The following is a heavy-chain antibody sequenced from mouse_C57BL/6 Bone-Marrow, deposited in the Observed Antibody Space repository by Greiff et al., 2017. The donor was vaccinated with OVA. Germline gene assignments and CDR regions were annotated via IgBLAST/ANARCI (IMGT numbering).Heavy chain of an antibody. D-gene: IGHD4-1*01. CDR2: IYPRDGST. V-gene: IGHV1-85*01. J-gene: IGHJ3*01. CDR3: ARWDGAWFAY. CDR1: GYTFTSYD. Sequence: QVQLQQSGPELVKPGASVKLSCKASGYTFTSYDLNWVKQRPGQGLEWIGWIYPRDGSTKYNEKFKGKATLTVDTASSPAYIELHSLTSEDAAVFISARWDGAWFAYWGQGTLVTVSA.